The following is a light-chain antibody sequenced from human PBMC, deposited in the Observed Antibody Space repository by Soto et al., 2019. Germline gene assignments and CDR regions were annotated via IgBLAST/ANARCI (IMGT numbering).Light chain of an antibody. Sequence: ENVLTQVPAAPFFFPRERGTPSCRASQSVSSYLAWYQQKPGQAPRLLIYDASNRATGIPARFSGSGSGTDFTLTISSLEPEDFAVYYCQQRSNFITFGQGTRLEIK. J-gene: IGKJ5*01. CDR1: QSVSSY. CDR3: QQRSNFIT. CDR2: DAS. V-gene: IGKV3-11*01.